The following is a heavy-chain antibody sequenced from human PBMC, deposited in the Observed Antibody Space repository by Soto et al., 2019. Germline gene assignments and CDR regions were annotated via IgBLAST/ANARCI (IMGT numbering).Heavy chain of an antibody. D-gene: IGHD3-10*01. CDR2: IFASGST. Sequence: SETLSLTCTVSGGSMSTYSWSWVRQPAGKGLEWIGRIFASGSTNYNPSLKSRLTISVDTSKNQFSLRLSSVTAADTAVYYCAVLGEFQSYYYGMNVWGQGTTVTVSS. V-gene: IGHV4-4*07. CDR3: AVLGEFQSYYYGMNV. CDR1: GGSMSTYS. J-gene: IGHJ6*02.